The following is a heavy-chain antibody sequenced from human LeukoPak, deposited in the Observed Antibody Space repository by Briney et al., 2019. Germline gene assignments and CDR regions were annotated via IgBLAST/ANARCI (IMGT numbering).Heavy chain of an antibody. CDR2: ISWNSGSI. V-gene: IGHV3-9*03. Sequence: GGSLRLSCAASGFTFDDYAMHWVRQAPGKGLEWVSGISWNSGSIGYADSVKGRFTISRDNAKNSLYLQMNSLRAEDMALYYCAKDTDTAMGKDAFDIWGQGTMVTVSS. CDR3: AKDTDTAMGKDAFDI. CDR1: GFTFDDYA. D-gene: IGHD5-18*01. J-gene: IGHJ3*02.